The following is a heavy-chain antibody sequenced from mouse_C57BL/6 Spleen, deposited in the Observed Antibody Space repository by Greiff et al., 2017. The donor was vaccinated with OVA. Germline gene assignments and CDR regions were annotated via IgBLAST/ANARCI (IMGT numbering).Heavy chain of an antibody. CDR3: ARGGYYYGSSYGAMGY. J-gene: IGHJ4*01. D-gene: IGHD1-1*01. V-gene: IGHV1-55*01. CDR1: GYTFTSYW. Sequence: QVQLQQPGAELVKPGASVKMSCKASGYTFTSYWITWVKQRPGQGLEWIGDIYPGSGSTNYNEKFKSKATLTVDTSSSTAYMQLSSLTSEDSAVYYCARGGYYYGSSYGAMGYWGQGTSVTVSS. CDR2: IYPGSGST.